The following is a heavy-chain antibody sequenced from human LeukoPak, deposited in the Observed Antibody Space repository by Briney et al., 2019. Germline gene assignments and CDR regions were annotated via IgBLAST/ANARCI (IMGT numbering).Heavy chain of an antibody. J-gene: IGHJ5*02. Sequence: ASVKVSCKASGYTFTGYHIHWVRQAPGQGLEWMGRINPNSGDTNYAQKFQGRVTMTRDTSISTVYMDLSRLRSDDTAVYYCARMSSPLQYNWFDPWGQGTLVTVSS. CDR3: ARMSSPLQYNWFDP. CDR1: GYTFTGYH. V-gene: IGHV1-2*06. D-gene: IGHD1-14*01. CDR2: INPNSGDT.